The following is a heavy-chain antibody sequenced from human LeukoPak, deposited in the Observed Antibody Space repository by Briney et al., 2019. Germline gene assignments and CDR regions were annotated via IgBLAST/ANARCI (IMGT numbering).Heavy chain of an antibody. CDR1: GGSISSGSYY. J-gene: IGHJ3*02. Sequence: SQTLSLTCTVSGGSISSGSYYWSWIRQPAGKGLEWIGRIYTSGSTNYNPSLKSRVTISVDTSKNQFTLKLSSVTAADTAVYYCARAWYNWNDGLFDIWGQGTMVTVSS. V-gene: IGHV4-61*02. CDR3: ARAWYNWNDGLFDI. CDR2: IYTSGST. D-gene: IGHD1-20*01.